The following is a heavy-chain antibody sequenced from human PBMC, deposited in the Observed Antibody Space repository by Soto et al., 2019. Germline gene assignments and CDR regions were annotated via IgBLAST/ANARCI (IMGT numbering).Heavy chain of an antibody. V-gene: IGHV1-18*01. J-gene: IGHJ4*02. CDR2: IAAYNGDT. CDR3: ARDRGTYFDY. Sequence: QVQLVQSGAEVKKPGASVRVSYKASGYTFRNFGYSWLRQAPGQRPEWMGWIAAYNGDTNFAPSRRGRLTMTTDTSTTTVYMELNSLTSDDTAVYYCARDRGTYFDYWGQGTLVTVSS. CDR1: GYTFRNFG.